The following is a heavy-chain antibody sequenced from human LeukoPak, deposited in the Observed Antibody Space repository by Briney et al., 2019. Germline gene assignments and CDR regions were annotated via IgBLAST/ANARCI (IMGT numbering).Heavy chain of an antibody. CDR2: IYYSGST. Sequence: SETLSLTCTVSGGSISSYYWSWIRQPPGKGLEWIGYIYYSGSTNYNPSLKSRVTISVDTSKNQFSLKLSSVTAADTAVYYCAREVAVAGIIDYWGQGTLVTVSS. CDR3: AREVAVAGIIDY. D-gene: IGHD6-19*01. V-gene: IGHV4-59*12. CDR1: GGSISSYY. J-gene: IGHJ4*02.